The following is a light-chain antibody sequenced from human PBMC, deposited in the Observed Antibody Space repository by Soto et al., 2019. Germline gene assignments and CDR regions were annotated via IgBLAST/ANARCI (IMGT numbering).Light chain of an antibody. J-gene: IGLJ2*01. CDR2: EVS. V-gene: IGLV2-8*01. Sequence: QSVLTQPPSASGSPGQSVTISCTGTSSDVGGYNFVSWYQQHPGKAPKLLIYEVSKRPSGVPDRFSGSKSDNTASLTVSGLQAEDEADYCCCSFAGGNNLLFGGGTKLTVL. CDR1: SSDVGGYNF. CDR3: CSFAGGNNLL.